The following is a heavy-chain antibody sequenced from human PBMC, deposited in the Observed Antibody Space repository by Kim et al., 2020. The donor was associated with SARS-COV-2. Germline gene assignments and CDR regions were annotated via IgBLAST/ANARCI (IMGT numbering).Heavy chain of an antibody. D-gene: IGHD2-2*01. J-gene: IGHJ4*02. CDR3: ARDVGVEFDY. CDR1: GLSISLYW. CDR2: IKEDGSEK. Sequence: GGSLRLSCVTSGLSISLYWMTWVRQAPGKGLEWVASIKEDGSEKYYVDSVKGRFTISRDNAQNLLYLELNSLTLEDTAVYYCARDVGVEFDYWGKGTLVTVPS. V-gene: IGHV3-7*03.